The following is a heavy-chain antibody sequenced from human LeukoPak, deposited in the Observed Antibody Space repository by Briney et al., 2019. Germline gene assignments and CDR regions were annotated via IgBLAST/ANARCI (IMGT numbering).Heavy chain of an antibody. D-gene: IGHD3-10*01. CDR1: GFTFSSYA. CDR3: AKAPGWFDP. V-gene: IGHV3-23*01. Sequence: PGGSLSLSCAASGFTFSSYAMRWVRQAPGKGLEWVAAISDSGGSTYYADSVKGRFTISRDNSKSTLYLQMNSLRAEDTAVYYCAKAPGWFDPWGQGTLVTVSS. CDR2: ISDSGGST. J-gene: IGHJ5*02.